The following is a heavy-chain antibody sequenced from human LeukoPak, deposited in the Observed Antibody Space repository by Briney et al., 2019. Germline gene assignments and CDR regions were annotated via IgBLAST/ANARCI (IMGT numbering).Heavy chain of an antibody. CDR2: VNHRGST. J-gene: IGHJ4*02. D-gene: IGHD1-26*01. CDR3: ASSVGSTDY. V-gene: IGHV4-34*01. Sequence: KPSETLSLTCAVYGESLSKYYWTWIRQSPGKGLEWIGEVNHRGSTNLNPSLKSRVTLSVDTSKHQSSLRLTSVTAADAAVYYCASSVGSTDYWGQGTLVTVSS. CDR1: GESLSKYY.